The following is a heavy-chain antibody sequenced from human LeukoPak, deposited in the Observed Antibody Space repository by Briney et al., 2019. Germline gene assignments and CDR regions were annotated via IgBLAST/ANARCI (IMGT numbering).Heavy chain of an antibody. Sequence: PGGSLRPSCAASGFTFSSYAMSWVRQAPGKGLEWVSAISGSGGSTYYADSVKGRFTISRDNSKNTLYLQMNSLRAEDTAVYYCAKERGYDSSGYYVYWGQGTLITVSS. J-gene: IGHJ4*02. CDR3: AKERGYDSSGYYVY. CDR1: GFTFSSYA. V-gene: IGHV3-23*01. D-gene: IGHD3-22*01. CDR2: ISGSGGST.